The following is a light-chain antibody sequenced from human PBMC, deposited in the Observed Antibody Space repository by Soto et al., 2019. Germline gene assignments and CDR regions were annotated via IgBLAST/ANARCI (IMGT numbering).Light chain of an antibody. V-gene: IGKV3-15*01. Sequence: EIVMTHSPATLSVSPGERATLTCRASQSVRNNLAWYQRKPGQAPRLLIYGASTRATGIPARFSGSGSGTEFTLTINSLQSEDIALYFCQQSNNWPYSFGQGTKLEIK. CDR1: QSVRNN. J-gene: IGKJ2*01. CDR2: GAS. CDR3: QQSNNWPYS.